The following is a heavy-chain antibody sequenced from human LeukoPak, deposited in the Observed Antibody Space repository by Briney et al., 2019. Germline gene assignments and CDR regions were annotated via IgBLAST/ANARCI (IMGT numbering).Heavy chain of an antibody. Sequence: SVKVSCKTSGFTFSTSAVQWVRQARGQPLEWIGWIIVGSGATNYAQSLQGRFTITRDMSTNTAYMELSSLGSEDSAVYYCAADLYGVYTDCCTFHLWGQGTLVTVSS. CDR3: AADLYGVYTDCCTFHL. CDR1: GFTFSTSA. J-gene: IGHJ3*01. V-gene: IGHV1-58*01. CDR2: IIVGSGAT. D-gene: IGHD4-17*01.